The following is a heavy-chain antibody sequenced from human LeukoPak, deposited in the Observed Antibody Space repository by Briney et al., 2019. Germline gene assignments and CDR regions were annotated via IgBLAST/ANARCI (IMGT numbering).Heavy chain of an antibody. J-gene: IGHJ3*02. CDR2: IIPIFGTA. V-gene: IGHV1-69*05. CDR1: GGTFSSYA. Sequence: SVKVSCKASGGTFSSYAISWVRQAPGQGLEWMGGIIPIFGTANYARKFQGRVTITTDESTSTAYMELSSLRSEDTAVYYCARPLFLRIAVAGDDAFDIWGQGTMVTVSS. D-gene: IGHD6-19*01. CDR3: ARPLFLRIAVAGDDAFDI.